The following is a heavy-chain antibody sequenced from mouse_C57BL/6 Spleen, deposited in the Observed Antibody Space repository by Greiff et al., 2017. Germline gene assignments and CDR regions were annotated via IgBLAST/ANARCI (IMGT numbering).Heavy chain of an antibody. CDR3: ARGGYDYDGETWFAY. CDR1: GFTFSSYA. D-gene: IGHD2-4*01. Sequence: EVQRVESGGGLVKPGGSLKLSCAASGFTFSSYAMSWVRQTPEKRLEWVATISDGGSYTYYPDNVKGRFTISRDNAKNNLYLQMSHLKSEDTAMYYCARGGYDYDGETWFAYWGQGTLVPVSA. J-gene: IGHJ3*01. V-gene: IGHV5-4*01. CDR2: ISDGGSYT.